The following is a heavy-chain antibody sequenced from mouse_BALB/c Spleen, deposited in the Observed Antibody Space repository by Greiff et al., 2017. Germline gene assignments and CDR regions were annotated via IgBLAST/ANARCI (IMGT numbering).Heavy chain of an antibody. CDR1: GFNIKDYY. Sequence: QVQLQQSGAELVRPGALVKLSCKASGFNIKDYYMHWVKQRPGQGLEWIGYINPSSGYTNYNQKFKDKATLTADKSSSTAYMQLSSLTSEDSAVYYCARYATMGDYWGQGTTLTVSS. V-gene: IGHV1S26*01. J-gene: IGHJ2*01. CDR2: INPSSGYT. CDR3: ARYATMGDY. D-gene: IGHD2-1*01.